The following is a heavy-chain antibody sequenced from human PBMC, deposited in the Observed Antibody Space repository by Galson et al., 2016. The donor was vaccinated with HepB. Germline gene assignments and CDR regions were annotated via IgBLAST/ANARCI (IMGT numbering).Heavy chain of an antibody. V-gene: IGHV4-39*02. CDR3: ARSWNDGAFYYYMDV. CDR2: IYYTGNT. CDR1: GGSISTNSYY. Sequence: SETLSLTCSVSGGSISTNSYYWVWLRQPPGKGLEWIATIYYTGNTYYTPSPKSRFTISVDTSKNHFSLKVSAVTAADTAVYYCARSWNDGAFYYYMDVWGKGTTVTVSS. D-gene: IGHD1-1*01. J-gene: IGHJ6*03.